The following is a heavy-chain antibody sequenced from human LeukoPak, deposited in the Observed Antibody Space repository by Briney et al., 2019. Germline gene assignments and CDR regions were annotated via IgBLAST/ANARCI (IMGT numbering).Heavy chain of an antibody. CDR3: ARGNIVVVREYYFDY. V-gene: IGHV1-2*02. J-gene: IGHJ4*02. CDR1: GYTFTGYY. D-gene: IGHD2-2*01. Sequence: ASVKVSCKAPGYTFTGYYMHWVRQAPGQGLEWMGWINPNSGGTNYAQKFQGRVTMTRDTSISTAYMELSRLRSDDTAVYYCARGNIVVVREYYFDYWGQGTLVTVSS. CDR2: INPNSGGT.